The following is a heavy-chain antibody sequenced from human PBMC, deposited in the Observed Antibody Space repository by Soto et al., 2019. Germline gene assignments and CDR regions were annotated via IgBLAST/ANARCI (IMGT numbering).Heavy chain of an antibody. V-gene: IGHV3-53*01. CDR1: GFTVSSNY. CDR2: IYSGGST. J-gene: IGHJ4*02. Sequence: GGSLRLSCAASGFTVSSNYMSWVRQAPGKGLEWVSVIYSGGSTYYADSVKGRFTISRDNSKNTLYLQMNSLRAEDTAVYYCVRDMQLSRLDSWGQGTLVTVSS. CDR3: VRDMQLSRLDS. D-gene: IGHD2-2*01.